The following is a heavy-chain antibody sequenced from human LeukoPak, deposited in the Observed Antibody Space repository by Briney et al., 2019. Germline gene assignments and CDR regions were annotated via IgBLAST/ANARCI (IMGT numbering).Heavy chain of an antibody. Sequence: GRSLRLSCAASGFTFSSHGMHWVRQAPGKGLEWVAVISYDGNKKYYADSVKGRFTISRDNSKNTLSLQMNSLRAEDTAVYYCARVANITTFGMDVWGQGTTVTVSS. V-gene: IGHV3-30*03. D-gene: IGHD3-9*01. CDR3: ARVANITTFGMDV. CDR1: GFTFSSHG. CDR2: ISYDGNKK. J-gene: IGHJ6*02.